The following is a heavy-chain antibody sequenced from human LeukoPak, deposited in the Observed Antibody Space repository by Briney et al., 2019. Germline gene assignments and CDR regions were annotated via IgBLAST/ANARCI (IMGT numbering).Heavy chain of an antibody. D-gene: IGHD6-19*01. CDR2: ISYDGSNK. CDR3: ASGRVAVASSSLDY. CDR1: GFTFSSYA. V-gene: IGHV3-30*04. J-gene: IGHJ4*02. Sequence: GRSLRLSCTASGFTFSSYAMHWVRQAPGKGLEWVAVISYDGSNKYYADSVKGRFTISRYNSKNTLYLQMNSLRAEDTAVYYCASGRVAVASSSLDYWGQGTLVTVSS.